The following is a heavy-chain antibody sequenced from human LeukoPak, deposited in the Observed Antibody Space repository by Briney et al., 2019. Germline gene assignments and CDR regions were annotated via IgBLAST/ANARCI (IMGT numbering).Heavy chain of an antibody. CDR3: AKEGYYYDSSGYNYYYGMVV. Sequence: GGSLRLSCAASGFTFSSYGMHWVRQAPGKGLEWVAVISYDGSNKYYAESVKGRFTISRDNSKNTLYLQMNSLRAEDTAVYYCAKEGYYYDSSGYNYYYGMVVWGQGTTVTVSS. CDR2: ISYDGSNK. J-gene: IGHJ6*02. V-gene: IGHV3-30*18. CDR1: GFTFSSYG. D-gene: IGHD3-22*01.